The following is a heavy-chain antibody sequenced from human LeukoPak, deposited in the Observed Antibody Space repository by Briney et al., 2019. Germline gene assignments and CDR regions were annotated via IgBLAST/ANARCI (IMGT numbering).Heavy chain of an antibody. CDR3: ARGRGPDSGTYGPFDY. V-gene: IGHV4-30-4*01. J-gene: IGHJ4*02. Sequence: SQTLSLTCTVSGGSINSGDYYWSWIRQPPGKGLEWIGYIYYSGSTNYNPSLKSRISISVNTSKNQFSLKLNSVTAADTAVYYRARGRGPDSGTYGPFDYWGQGTLVTVSS. D-gene: IGHD1-26*01. CDR2: IYYSGST. CDR1: GGSINSGDYY.